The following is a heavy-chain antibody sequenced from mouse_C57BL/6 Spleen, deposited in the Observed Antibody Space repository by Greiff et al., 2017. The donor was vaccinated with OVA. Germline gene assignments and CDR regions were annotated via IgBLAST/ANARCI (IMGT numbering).Heavy chain of an antibody. CDR1: GFTFSSYG. V-gene: IGHV5-6*01. Sequence: EVQGVESGGDLVKPGGSLKLSCAASGFTFSSYGMSWVRQTPDKRLEWVATISSGGSYTYYPDSVKGRFTIYRDNAKNTLYLQMSSLKSEDTAMYYCARHVITTYFDYWGQGTTLTVSS. D-gene: IGHD2-4*01. J-gene: IGHJ2*01. CDR2: ISSGGSYT. CDR3: ARHVITTYFDY.